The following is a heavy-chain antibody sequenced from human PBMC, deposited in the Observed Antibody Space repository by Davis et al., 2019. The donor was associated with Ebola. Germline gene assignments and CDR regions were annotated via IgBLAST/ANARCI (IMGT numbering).Heavy chain of an antibody. D-gene: IGHD2-2*02. J-gene: IGHJ6*02. CDR3: ASVYCSSTSCYRFYSVYYYGMDV. Sequence: ASVKVSCKASGYTFTSYGISWVRQAPGQGLEWMGWISAYNGNTNYAQKLQGRVTMTTDTSTSTAYMELRSLRSDDTAVYYCASVYCSSTSCYRFYSVYYYGMDVWGQGTTVTVSS. CDR2: ISAYNGNT. V-gene: IGHV1-18*01. CDR1: GYTFTSYG.